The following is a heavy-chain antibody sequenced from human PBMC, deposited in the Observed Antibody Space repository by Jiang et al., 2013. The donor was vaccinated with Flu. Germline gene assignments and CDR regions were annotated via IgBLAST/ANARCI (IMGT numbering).Heavy chain of an antibody. CDR1: GFTFSSYA. D-gene: IGHD5-18*01. J-gene: IGHJ6*02. V-gene: IGHV3-30-3*01. CDR3: ARSRQLWLLDYGMDV. CDR2: ISYDGSNK. Sequence: GVVQPGRSLRLSCAASGFTFSSYAMHWVRQAPGKGLEWVAVISYDGSNKYYADSVKGRFTISRDNSKNTLYLQMNSLRAEDTAVYYCARSRQLWLLDYGMDVWGQGTTVTVSS.